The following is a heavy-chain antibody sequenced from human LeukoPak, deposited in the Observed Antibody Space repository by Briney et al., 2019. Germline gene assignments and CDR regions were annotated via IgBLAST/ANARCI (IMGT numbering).Heavy chain of an antibody. Sequence: GESLKISCKASGHTLSSDWIAWVRQMPGKGLEWMGVIYAGDSDTRYSPSFQGQVTISVDTSLNTAYLQWSNLKASDTAMYYCARFRGELVDGLDLWGQGTLVSVSS. V-gene: IGHV5-51*01. J-gene: IGHJ5*02. D-gene: IGHD1-7*01. CDR2: IYAGDSDT. CDR3: ARFRGELVDGLDL. CDR1: GHTLSSDW.